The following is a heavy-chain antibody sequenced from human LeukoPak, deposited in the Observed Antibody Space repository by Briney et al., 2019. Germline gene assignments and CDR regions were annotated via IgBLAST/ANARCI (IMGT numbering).Heavy chain of an antibody. J-gene: IGHJ3*02. CDR2: IYTTEST. CDR1: GGSISTFY. V-gene: IGHV4-4*07. CDR3: ARDVVVTSSPDAFDI. Sequence: KPSETLSLTCTVSGGSISTFYWSWIRQPAGRGLEWIGRIYTTESTNYNPSLKSRVSISVATSNNQFSLRLSSVTAADTAVYYCARDVVVTSSPDAFDIWGQGTMVTVSS. D-gene: IGHD2-21*02.